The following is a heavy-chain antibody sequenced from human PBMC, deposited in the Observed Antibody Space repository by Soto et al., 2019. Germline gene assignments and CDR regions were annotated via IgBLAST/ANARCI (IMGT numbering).Heavy chain of an antibody. Sequence: ASVKVSCKVSGYTLTELSMHWVRQAPGKGLEWMGGFDPEDGETIYAQKFQGRATMTEDTSTDTAYMELSSLRSEDTAVYYCATDRKIEAATYYYYYYGMDVWGQGTTVTSP. CDR2: FDPEDGET. CDR3: ATDRKIEAATYYYYYYGMDV. D-gene: IGHD2-15*01. J-gene: IGHJ6*02. V-gene: IGHV1-24*01. CDR1: GYTLTELS.